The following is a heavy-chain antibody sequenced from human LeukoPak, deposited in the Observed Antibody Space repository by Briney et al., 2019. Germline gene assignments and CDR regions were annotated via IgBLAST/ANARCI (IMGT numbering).Heavy chain of an antibody. Sequence: GGSLRLSCAASGFTFSSYSMNWVRKTPGKGLVWVSRINSDGSSTSYADSVKGRFTISRDNAKNTLYLQMNSLRAEDTAVYYCARDPPYSNYVYFDYWGQGTLVTVSS. D-gene: IGHD4-11*01. J-gene: IGHJ4*02. CDR2: INSDGSST. CDR3: ARDPPYSNYVYFDY. V-gene: IGHV3-74*01. CDR1: GFTFSSYS.